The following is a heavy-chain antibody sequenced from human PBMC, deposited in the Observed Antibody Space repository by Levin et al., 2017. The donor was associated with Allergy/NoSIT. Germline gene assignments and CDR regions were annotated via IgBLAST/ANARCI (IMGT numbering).Heavy chain of an antibody. J-gene: IGHJ3*02. CDR2: ISSRSGYI. Sequence: KAGGSLRLSCAASGFTFSSYTMNWVRQAPGKGLEWVSSISSRSGYIYYADSVKGRFTISRDNAKNSLYLQMDSLRAEDTAVYYCTREWAYCGGDCYSPQPFHIWGQGTMVTVSS. CDR1: GFTFSSYT. CDR3: TREWAYCGGDCYSPQPFHI. V-gene: IGHV3-21*01. D-gene: IGHD2-21*02.